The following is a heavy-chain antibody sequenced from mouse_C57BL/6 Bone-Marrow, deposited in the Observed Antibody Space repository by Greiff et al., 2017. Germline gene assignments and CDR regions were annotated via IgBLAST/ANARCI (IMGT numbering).Heavy chain of an antibody. CDR3: AREVYYDYGPWFAY. CDR1: GYSFTDYN. V-gene: IGHV1-39*01. CDR2: INPNYGTT. J-gene: IGHJ3*01. D-gene: IGHD2-4*01. Sequence: EVKLQASGPELVKPGASVKISCKASGYSFTDYNMNWVKQSNGKSLEWIGVINPNYGTTSYNQKFKGKATLTVDQSSSTAYMQLNSLTSEDSAVYYCAREVYYDYGPWFAYWGQGTLVTVSA.